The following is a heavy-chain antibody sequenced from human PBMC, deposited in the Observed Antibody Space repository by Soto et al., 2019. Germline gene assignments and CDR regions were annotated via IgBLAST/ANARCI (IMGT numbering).Heavy chain of an antibody. CDR2: ISYDGVRK. J-gene: IGHJ6*03. CDR1: GSTFSGDG. Sequence: QEQLVESGGRVIRPGRSLRLSSADSGSTFSGDGMHWVRQAPGKGLEWVAEISYDGVRKYYADSVKGRFTISRDNSKNTLYLQMNNLRTEDTALYYCAKGGGTGYDYYHYMDVWGKGTTVTVSS. V-gene: IGHV3-30*18. D-gene: IGHD2-8*02. CDR3: AKGGGTGYDYYHYMDV.